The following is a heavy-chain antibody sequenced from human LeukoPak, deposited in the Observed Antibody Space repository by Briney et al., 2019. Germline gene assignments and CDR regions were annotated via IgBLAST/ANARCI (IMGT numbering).Heavy chain of an antibody. Sequence: ASVKVSCKASGDTFSNYDINWVRQATGQGLEWMGWMSPKSGNTGYAQKFQGRLTMTRDTSIGTAYMELSSLRSEDTAVYYCTSGPPNWGFDYWGEGTLVTVSS. V-gene: IGHV1-8*01. D-gene: IGHD7-27*01. CDR1: GDTFSNYD. CDR3: TSGPPNWGFDY. CDR2: MSPKSGNT. J-gene: IGHJ4*02.